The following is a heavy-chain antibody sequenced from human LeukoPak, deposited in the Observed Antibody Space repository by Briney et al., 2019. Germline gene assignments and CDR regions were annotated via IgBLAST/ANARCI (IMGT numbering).Heavy chain of an antibody. CDR2: MYPGDSDT. CDR3: ARYDSSLGGFDY. Sequence: PGESLKISFQGSGFRFTTYWIGWVRPMPGKGLEWVGIMYPGDSDTRYSPSYQGQVTISADKSISTAYLQWSSLMASDTAMYYCARYDSSLGGFDYWGQGTPVTVSS. J-gene: IGHJ4*02. D-gene: IGHD6-6*01. CDR1: GFRFTTYW. V-gene: IGHV5-51*01.